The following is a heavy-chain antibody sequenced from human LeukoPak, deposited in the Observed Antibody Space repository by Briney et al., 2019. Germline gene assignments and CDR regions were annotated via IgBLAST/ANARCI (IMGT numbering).Heavy chain of an antibody. V-gene: IGHV1-18*01. CDR2: ISGYNGNT. J-gene: IGHJ4*02. CDR1: GYTFTNYG. CDR3: ARELWVKKFDY. D-gene: IGHD3-10*01. Sequence: ASVKVSCKASGYTFTNYGINWVRQAPGQGLEWMGWISGYNGNTDSAQKLQGRVTMTTDTSTSTAYMELRSLRSDDTAVYYCARELWVKKFDYWGQGTLVTVSS.